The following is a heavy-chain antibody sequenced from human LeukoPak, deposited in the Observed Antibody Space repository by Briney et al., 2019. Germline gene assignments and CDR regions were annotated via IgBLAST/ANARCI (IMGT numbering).Heavy chain of an antibody. CDR2: IYYSGST. J-gene: IGHJ5*02. CDR3: ARDYYDLGDNWFDP. D-gene: IGHD3-22*01. CDR1: GGSISSYY. Sequence: PSETLSLTCTVSGGSISSYYWSWIRQPPGKGLERIGYIYYSGSTNYNPSLKSRVTISVDTSKNQFSLKLSSVTAADTAVYYCARDYYDLGDNWFDPWGQGTLVTVSS. V-gene: IGHV4-59*01.